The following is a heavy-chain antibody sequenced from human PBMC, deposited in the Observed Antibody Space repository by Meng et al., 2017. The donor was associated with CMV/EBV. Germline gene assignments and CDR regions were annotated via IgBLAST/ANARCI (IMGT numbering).Heavy chain of an antibody. CDR3: ASPVVPAAQRNKGVATMGVDY. Sequence: GESLKISCAASGFTFSSYAMHWVRQAPGKGLEWVAVISCDGSNKYYADSVKGRFTISRDNSKNTLYLQMNSLRAEDTAVYYCASPVVPAAQRNKGVATMGVDYWGQGTLVTVSS. D-gene: IGHD2-2*01. V-gene: IGHV3-30-3*01. CDR1: GFTFSSYA. CDR2: ISCDGSNK. J-gene: IGHJ4*02.